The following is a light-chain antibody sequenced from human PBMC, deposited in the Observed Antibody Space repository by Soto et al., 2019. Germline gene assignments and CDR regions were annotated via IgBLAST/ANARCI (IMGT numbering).Light chain of an antibody. CDR1: QSISSW. CDR3: QQYNSYPA. Sequence: DIQMTQSPSTLSASVGDRVTITCRASQSISSWLAWYQQKPGKAPTLLIYKASSLESGAPSRVSGSGSGTEFTLTISILQPDDFATYYCQQYNSYPAFGQGTKLEIK. V-gene: IGKV1-5*03. CDR2: KAS. J-gene: IGKJ2*01.